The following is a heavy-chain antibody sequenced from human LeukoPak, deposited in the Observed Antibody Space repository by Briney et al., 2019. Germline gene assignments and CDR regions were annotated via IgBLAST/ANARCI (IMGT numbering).Heavy chain of an antibody. Sequence: MASQTLSLTCTVSGGSISSGDYYWSWIRQPPGKGLEWIGYIYYSGSTYYNPSLRSRVTISVDTSKNQFSLKLSSVTAADTAVYYCARDSDLGGEAFDIWGQGTMVTVSS. J-gene: IGHJ3*02. CDR1: GGSISSGDYY. CDR3: ARDSDLGGEAFDI. CDR2: IYYSGST. V-gene: IGHV4-30-4*01. D-gene: IGHD3-16*01.